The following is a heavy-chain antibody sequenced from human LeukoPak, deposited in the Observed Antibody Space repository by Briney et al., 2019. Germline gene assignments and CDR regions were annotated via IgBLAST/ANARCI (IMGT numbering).Heavy chain of an antibody. Sequence: GGSLRLSCAASGFIFSGYSMNWVRQAPGKGLEWVSSISESSSHISYADSVKGRFTISRDNAKNSLYVQMNSLRAEDTAVYYCARDRRNRYYDILTGYYGDLDYWGQGTLVTVSS. CDR3: ARDRRNRYYDILTGYYGDLDY. V-gene: IGHV3-21*04. D-gene: IGHD3-9*01. CDR2: ISESSSHI. J-gene: IGHJ4*02. CDR1: GFIFSGYS.